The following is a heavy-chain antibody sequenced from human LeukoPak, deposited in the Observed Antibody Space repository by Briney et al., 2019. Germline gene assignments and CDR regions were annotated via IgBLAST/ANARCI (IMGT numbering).Heavy chain of an antibody. D-gene: IGHD4-17*01. CDR1: GVSIISHY. V-gene: IGHV4-59*11. Sequence: SETLSLTCTVAGVSIISHYWSWIRQPPGKGLELIGYIYNSGSTNYNPSRKRPVTIAGDTSKNQFSLQLRSVTAADTAVYYCAREVGDYDSDHWFDPWGQGTLVIVSS. CDR3: AREVGDYDSDHWFDP. CDR2: IYNSGST. J-gene: IGHJ5*02.